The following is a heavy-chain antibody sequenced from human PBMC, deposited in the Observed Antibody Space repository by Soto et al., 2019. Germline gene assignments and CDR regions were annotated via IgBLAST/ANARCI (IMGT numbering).Heavy chain of an antibody. Sequence: ASVKVSCKASGYTFTSYGISWVRQAPGQGLEWMGWISAYNGNTNYAQKLQGRVTMTTDTSTSTAYMELRSLRSDDTAVYYCASEYNSSPMLAFDYWGQGTLVTVSS. CDR3: ASEYNSSPMLAFDY. CDR2: ISAYNGNT. J-gene: IGHJ4*02. V-gene: IGHV1-18*01. D-gene: IGHD6-6*01. CDR1: GYTFTSYG.